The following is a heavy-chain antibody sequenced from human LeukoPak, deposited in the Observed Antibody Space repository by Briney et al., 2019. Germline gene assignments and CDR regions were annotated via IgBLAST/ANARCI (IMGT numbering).Heavy chain of an antibody. CDR2: IFGNGAGT. D-gene: IGHD3-3*01. CDR1: GFTFSIFA. J-gene: IGHJ4*02. V-gene: IGHV3-23*01. CDR3: AKDRTPDGFYSVDY. Sequence: GGSLRLSYTASGFTFSIFAMNWVRQAPGKGLEWVSVIFGNGAGTNYADSVKGRFIISRDNSKNTLYLQMNSLRVEDTAIYYCAKDRTPDGFYSVDYWGQGALVTVSS.